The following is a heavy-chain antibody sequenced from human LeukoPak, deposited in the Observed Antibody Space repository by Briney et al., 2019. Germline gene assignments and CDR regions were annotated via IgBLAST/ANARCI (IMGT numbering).Heavy chain of an antibody. V-gene: IGHV3-30*18. Sequence: GGSLRLSCVASGFTFSSYGMNWVRQAPGKGLEWVAVISYDGTNKFYVDSLRGRFTISRDNSKNTLYLQMNSLRAEDTAVYYCAKDGYYGSGTYPGYWGQGTLVTVSS. D-gene: IGHD3-10*01. CDR1: GFTFSSYG. J-gene: IGHJ4*02. CDR2: ISYDGTNK. CDR3: AKDGYYGSGTYPGY.